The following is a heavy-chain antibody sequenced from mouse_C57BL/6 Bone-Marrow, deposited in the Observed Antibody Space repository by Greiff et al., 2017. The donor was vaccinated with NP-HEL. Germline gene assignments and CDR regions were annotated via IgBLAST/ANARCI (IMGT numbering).Heavy chain of an antibody. CDR2: IYPGNSDT. V-gene: IGHV1-5*01. Sequence: EVQRVESGTVLARPGASVKMSCKTSGYTFTSYWMHWVKQRPGQGLEWIGAIYPGNSDTSYNQKFKGKAKLTAVTSASTAYMELSSLTNEDSAVYYCTRDPYGNYWYFDVWGTGTTVTVSS. CDR1: GYTFTSYW. J-gene: IGHJ1*03. D-gene: IGHD2-1*01. CDR3: TRDPYGNYWYFDV.